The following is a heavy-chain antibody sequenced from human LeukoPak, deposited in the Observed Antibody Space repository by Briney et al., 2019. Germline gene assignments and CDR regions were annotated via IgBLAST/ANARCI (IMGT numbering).Heavy chain of an antibody. D-gene: IGHD3-22*01. J-gene: IGHJ4*02. V-gene: IGHV3-30-3*01. CDR3: ARGLYDSSGYYYVDGY. Sequence: GGSLRLSCAASGFTFSSYAMHWVRQAPGKGLEWVAVISYDGSNKYYADSVKGRFTISRDNSKNTLYLQMNSLRAEDTAVYYCARGLYDSSGYYYVDGYWGQGTLVTVSS. CDR1: GFTFSSYA. CDR2: ISYDGSNK.